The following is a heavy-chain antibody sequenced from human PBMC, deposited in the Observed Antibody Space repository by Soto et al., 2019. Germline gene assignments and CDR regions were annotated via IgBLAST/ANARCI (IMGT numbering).Heavy chain of an antibody. CDR1: GFTFSSYA. CDR3: AKGPVNIVVGPFDI. D-gene: IGHD2-2*01. V-gene: IGHV3-23*01. Sequence: PXVSLRLSCAASGFTFSSYAMSWVRQAPGKGLEWVSAISGSGGSTYYADSVKGRFTISRDNSKNTLYLQMNSLRAEDTAVYYCAKGPVNIVVGPFDIWGQGTMVTVSS. J-gene: IGHJ3*02. CDR2: ISGSGGST.